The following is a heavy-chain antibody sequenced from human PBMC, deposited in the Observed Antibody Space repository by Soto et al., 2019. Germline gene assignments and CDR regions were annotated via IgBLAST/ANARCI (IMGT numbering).Heavy chain of an antibody. CDR1: GGSISSGCYY. CDR2: IYYTGST. CDR3: ARQSSLAAVVD. D-gene: IGHD6-13*01. Sequence: PSETLSLTCTVSGGSISSGCYYWSWLRQPPGKGLEWIGYIYYTGSTYYSPSLMSRVTISVDTSKNQFSLKLSSVTAADTAVYYCARQSSLAAVVDWGQGTLVTVSS. V-gene: IGHV4-61*01. J-gene: IGHJ4*02.